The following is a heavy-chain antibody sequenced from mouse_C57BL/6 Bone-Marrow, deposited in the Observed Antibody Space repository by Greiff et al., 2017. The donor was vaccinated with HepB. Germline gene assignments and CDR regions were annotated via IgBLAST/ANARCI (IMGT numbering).Heavy chain of an antibody. J-gene: IGHJ2*01. CDR1: GYTFTSYW. D-gene: IGHD4-1*01. CDR3: ARSRELGRGFDY. V-gene: IGHV1-64*01. CDR2: IHPNSGST. Sequence: QVHVKQPGAELVKPGASVKLSCKASGYTFTSYWMHWVKQRPGQGLEWIGMIHPNSGSTNYNEKFKSKATLTVDKSSSTAYMQLSSLTSEDSAVYYCARSRELGRGFDYWGQGTTLTVSS.